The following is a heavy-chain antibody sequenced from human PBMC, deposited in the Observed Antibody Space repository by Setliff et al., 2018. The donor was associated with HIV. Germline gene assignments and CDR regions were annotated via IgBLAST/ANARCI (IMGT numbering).Heavy chain of an antibody. Sequence: SETLSLTCAVYDGPFSGYYWSWIRQPPGKGPEWIGEINHSGSTNYNPSLKSRVTISVDTSIRTAYMELRMLTSDDTAIYYCTRSTTADWGQGTMVTVSS. CDR2: INHSGST. CDR3: TRSTTAD. V-gene: IGHV4-34*01. D-gene: IGHD4-17*01. J-gene: IGHJ4*02. CDR1: DGPFSGYY.